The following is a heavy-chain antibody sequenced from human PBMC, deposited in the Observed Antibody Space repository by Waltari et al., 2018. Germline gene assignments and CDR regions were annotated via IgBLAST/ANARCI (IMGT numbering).Heavy chain of an antibody. D-gene: IGHD1-26*01. CDR2: ISIISSYI. J-gene: IGHJ3*02. V-gene: IGHV3-21*01. CDR1: GFTFSSYS. Sequence: EVQLVESGGGLVKPGGSLRLSCAASGFTFSSYSLNWVRQAPGKGLEWVSSISIISSYIYYADSVKGRFTISRDNAKNSLYLQMNSLRAEDTAVYYCARGFGVGATTAFDIWGQGTMVTVSS. CDR3: ARGFGVGATTAFDI.